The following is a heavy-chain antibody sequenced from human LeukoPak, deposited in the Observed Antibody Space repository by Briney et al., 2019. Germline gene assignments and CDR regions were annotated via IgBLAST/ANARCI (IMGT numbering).Heavy chain of an antibody. J-gene: IGHJ1*01. D-gene: IGHD1-1*01. V-gene: IGHV3-33*01. Sequence: PGGSLRLSCAASGFTFSIHGMHWVRQAPGKGLEWVAVVWYAGSNKYYADSVKGRFTISRDNSKNTLFLQMNSLRAEDTAFYYCARLDESTWTRAEYFQYWGQGTLVTVSS. CDR2: VWYAGSNK. CDR3: ARLDESTWTRAEYFQY. CDR1: GFTFSIHG.